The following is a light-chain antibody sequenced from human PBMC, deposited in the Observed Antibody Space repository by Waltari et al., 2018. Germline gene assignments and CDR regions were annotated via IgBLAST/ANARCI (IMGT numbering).Light chain of an antibody. Sequence: DIQMTQSPSTLSASIGDRVTITCRASQSINNLLAWYQLKRGKAPKLLIYKASYLESGVPSRFSGSGSGTEFTLTISSLQPDDFATYYCHQYNSYSGTFGHGTKVEIK. J-gene: IGKJ1*01. CDR2: KAS. V-gene: IGKV1-5*03. CDR3: HQYNSYSGT. CDR1: QSINNL.